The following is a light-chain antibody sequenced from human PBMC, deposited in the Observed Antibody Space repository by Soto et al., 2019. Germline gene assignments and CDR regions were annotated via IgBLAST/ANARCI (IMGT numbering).Light chain of an antibody. CDR2: DAS. Sequence: EVALTQSPRTLSLSPGARATLSCRASQSIANNYLTWYQQKPGQAPRVLIYDASTRAAGIPARFSGSGSGTEFTLTISSLQSEDFAVYYCQQYNNWPWITFGQGTRLEIK. CDR3: QQYNNWPWIT. J-gene: IGKJ5*01. CDR1: QSIANN. V-gene: IGKV3-15*01.